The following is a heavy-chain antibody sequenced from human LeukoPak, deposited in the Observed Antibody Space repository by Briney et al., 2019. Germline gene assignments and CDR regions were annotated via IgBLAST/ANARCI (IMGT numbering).Heavy chain of an antibody. Sequence: ASVKVSCKASGGTFSSYAISWVRQAPGQGLEWMGRIIPIFGIANYAQKFQGRVTITADKPTSTAYMELSSLRSEDTAVYYCARLSGSAAGRPDPFDYWGQGTLVTVSS. CDR2: IIPIFGIA. J-gene: IGHJ4*02. CDR3: ARLSGSAAGRPDPFDY. V-gene: IGHV1-69*04. CDR1: GGTFSSYA. D-gene: IGHD3-10*01.